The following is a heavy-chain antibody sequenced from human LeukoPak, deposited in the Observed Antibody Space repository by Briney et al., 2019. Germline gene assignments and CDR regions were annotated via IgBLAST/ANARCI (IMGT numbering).Heavy chain of an antibody. CDR1: GGSISSYY. D-gene: IGHD6-19*01. J-gene: IGHJ6*02. CDR3: ARAVAVAGTFYYGMDV. CDR2: IYTSGST. V-gene: IGHV4-4*07. Sequence: SETLSLTCTVSGGSISSYYWGWIRQPAGKGLEWIGRIYTSGSTNYNPSLKSRVTMSVDTSKNQFSLKLSSVTAADTAVYYCARAVAVAGTFYYGMDVWGQGTTVTVSS.